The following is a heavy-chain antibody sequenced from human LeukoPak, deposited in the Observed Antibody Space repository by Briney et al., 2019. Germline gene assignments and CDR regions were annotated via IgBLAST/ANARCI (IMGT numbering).Heavy chain of an antibody. D-gene: IGHD3-22*01. CDR3: ARGYYYDSSGYGS. J-gene: IGHJ5*02. Sequence: PSETLSLTCTVSGGSISSYYWSWIRQPPGKGLEWIGYIYYSGSTNYNPSLKSRVTISVDTSKNQFSLKLSSVTAADTAVYYCARGYYYDSSGYGSWGQGTLVTVSS. CDR2: IYYSGST. CDR1: GGSISSYY. V-gene: IGHV4-59*01.